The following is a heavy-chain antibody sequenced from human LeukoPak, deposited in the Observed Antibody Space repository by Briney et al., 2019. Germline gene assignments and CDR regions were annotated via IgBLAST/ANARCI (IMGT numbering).Heavy chain of an antibody. D-gene: IGHD1-7*01. V-gene: IGHV4-34*01. J-gene: IGHJ4*02. CDR3: ARGGFPVATTGTTYFKFDY. CDR1: GGSFSGYY. Sequence: PSETLSLTCAVYGGSFSGYYWSWIRQPPGKGLEWIGEINHSGSTNYNPSLKSRVTISVDTSKNQFPLKLSSVTAADTAVYYCARGGFPVATTGTTYFKFDYWGQGTLVTVSS. CDR2: INHSGST.